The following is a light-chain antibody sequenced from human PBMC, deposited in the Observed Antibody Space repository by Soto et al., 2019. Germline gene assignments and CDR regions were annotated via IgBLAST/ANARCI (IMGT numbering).Light chain of an antibody. J-gene: IGKJ1*01. V-gene: IGKV3-15*01. CDR1: QSVSSN. CDR3: QQYNNWPRT. CDR2: GES. Sequence: EIVMTQSPGILSVSPGERATLSCRASQSVSSNLAWYQQNPGQAPRLLIYGESTRATGIPARFSGSGSGTEFTLTISSLQSEDFAVYYCQQYNNWPRTFGQGTKV.